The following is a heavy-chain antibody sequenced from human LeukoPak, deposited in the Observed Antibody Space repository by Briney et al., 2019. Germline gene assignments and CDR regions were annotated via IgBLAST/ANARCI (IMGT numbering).Heavy chain of an antibody. V-gene: IGHV4-4*02. Sequence: SETLSLTCAVSGGSISSSNWWSWVRQPPGKGLEWIGEIYHSGSTNYNPSLKSRVTISVDKSKNQFSLKLSSVTAADTAVYYCARTGDYGYYYYMDVWGKGTTVTISS. J-gene: IGHJ6*03. CDR2: IYHSGST. D-gene: IGHD4/OR15-4a*01. CDR1: GGSISSSNW. CDR3: ARTGDYGYYYYMDV.